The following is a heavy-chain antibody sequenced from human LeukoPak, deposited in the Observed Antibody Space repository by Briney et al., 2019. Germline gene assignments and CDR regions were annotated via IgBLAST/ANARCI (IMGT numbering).Heavy chain of an antibody. CDR3: AKSYDTSGRRAFDI. V-gene: IGHV3-23*01. CDR2: ISVDGSHT. Sequence: GGSLRLSCAASGFTFSNYAMSWVRQAPGKGLEWVSAISVDGSHTYYADSVKGRFTISRDNSKNTLYLQMNSLRAEDTAVYYCAKSYDTSGRRAFDIWGQGTMVTVSS. CDR1: GFTFSNYA. J-gene: IGHJ3*02. D-gene: IGHD3-22*01.